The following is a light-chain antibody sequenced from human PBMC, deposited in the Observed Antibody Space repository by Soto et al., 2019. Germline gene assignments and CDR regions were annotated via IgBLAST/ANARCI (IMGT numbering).Light chain of an antibody. J-gene: IGKJ2*01. Sequence: DIQMTQSPSTLSASVGDRVSITCRASQNIVIWLAWYQQKPGKAPKLLIYKASSLESGVPSRFSGSGSGTEFTLTISSLQHDDFATYYCQQCNSYPYTFGQGTKLEIK. CDR2: KAS. CDR3: QQCNSYPYT. CDR1: QNIVIW. V-gene: IGKV1-5*03.